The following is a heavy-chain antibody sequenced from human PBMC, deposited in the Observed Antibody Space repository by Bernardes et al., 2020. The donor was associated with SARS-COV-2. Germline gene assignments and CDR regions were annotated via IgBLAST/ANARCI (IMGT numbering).Heavy chain of an antibody. V-gene: IGHV1-2*04. J-gene: IGHJ4*02. Sequence: ASVKVSCKSSGYTFTGYYIHWVRQAPGQWLECMGWINPNSGDPNYARKFQVWVPLTRDMSISTTYMEPSRLRFDDTAVYYCARGSEGLSYFYDRNGYSIDYWGKGTLVTVYS. CDR1: GYTFTGYY. D-gene: IGHD3-22*01. CDR2: INPNSGDP. CDR3: ARGSEGLSYFYDRNGYSIDY.